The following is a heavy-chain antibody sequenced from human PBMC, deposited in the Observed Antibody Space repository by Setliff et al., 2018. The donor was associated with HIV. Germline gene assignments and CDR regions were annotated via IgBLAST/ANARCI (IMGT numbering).Heavy chain of an antibody. CDR1: GYSIGSGYY. CDR3: ARLKSGSLGGYVDY. V-gene: IGHV4-38-2*01. Sequence: PSETLSLTCGVSGYSIGSGYYWGWIRQPPGKGLEWIGSIYHSGLTYYNPSLKSRVTISVDSSKNQFSLRLSSVTAADTAVYYCARLKSGSLGGYVDYWGQGTLVTVSS. CDR2: IYHSGLT. J-gene: IGHJ4*02. D-gene: IGHD3-10*01.